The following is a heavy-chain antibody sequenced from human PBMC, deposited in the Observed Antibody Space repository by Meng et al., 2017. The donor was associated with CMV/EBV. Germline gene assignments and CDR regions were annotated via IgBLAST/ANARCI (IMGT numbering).Heavy chain of an antibody. CDR3: ARTDCSSTSCYLNY. V-gene: IGHV4-4*07. J-gene: IGHJ4*02. Sequence: TVSGGCIRSYYWSWIRQPAGKGLEWIGRIYSSGGTNYKSSLKSRVTMSVDTSRNQFSLKLSSVTAADTAVYYCARTDCSSTSCYLNYWGQGTLVTVSS. CDR2: IYSSGGT. CDR1: GGCIRSYY. D-gene: IGHD2-2*01.